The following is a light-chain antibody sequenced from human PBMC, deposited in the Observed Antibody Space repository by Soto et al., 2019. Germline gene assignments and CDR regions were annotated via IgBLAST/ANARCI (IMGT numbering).Light chain of an antibody. J-gene: IGKJ3*01. CDR1: QGISSY. Sequence: IRMTHSPSSFSASTGDRVTITCRASQGISSYLAWYQQKPGKAPKLLIYGASTLQSGVPSRFSGSASGTDFTLTINCLQSEDFATYYCQQYHSYPLTFGPGTKVDI. V-gene: IGKV1-8*01. CDR2: GAS. CDR3: QQYHSYPLT.